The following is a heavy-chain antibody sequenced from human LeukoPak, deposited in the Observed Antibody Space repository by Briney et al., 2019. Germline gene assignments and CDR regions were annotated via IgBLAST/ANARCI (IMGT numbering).Heavy chain of an antibody. D-gene: IGHD6-6*01. CDR3: AREGSSGSNWFDP. CDR1: GGSISSYY. V-gene: IGHV4-59*12. CDR2: IYYSGST. Sequence: PSETLSLTCTVSGGSISSYYWSWIRQPPGKGLEWIGYIYYSGSTNYNPSLKSRVTISVDTSKNQFSLKLSSVTAADTAVYYCAREGSSGSNWFDPWGQGTLVTVSS. J-gene: IGHJ5*02.